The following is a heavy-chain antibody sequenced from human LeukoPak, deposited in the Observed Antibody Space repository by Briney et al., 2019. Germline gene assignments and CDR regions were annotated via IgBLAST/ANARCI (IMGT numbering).Heavy chain of an antibody. CDR2: ISADGGST. J-gene: IGHJ4*02. V-gene: IGHV3-43*02. CDR3: AKESGKFDY. CDR1: GLTFDDSA. Sequence: GGSLRLSCVASGLTFDDSATHWVRQAPGKGLEWVSLISADGGSTFSADSVKGRFSISRDNSKNSLYLQMNSLRSEDTAMYYCAKESGKFDYWGQGTLVAVSS.